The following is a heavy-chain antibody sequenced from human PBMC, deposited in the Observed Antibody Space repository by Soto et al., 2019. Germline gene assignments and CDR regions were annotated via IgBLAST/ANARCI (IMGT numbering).Heavy chain of an antibody. D-gene: IGHD3-3*01. CDR3: ARGPRRITIFGVVIMWFDP. Sequence: QVQLVQSGAEVKKPGASVKVSCKASGYTFTSYDINWVRQATGQGLEWMGWMNPNSGNTGYAQKFQGRVTMTRNTSISTAYMELSSLRSEDTAVYYCARGPRRITIFGVVIMWFDPWGQGTLVTVSS. CDR2: MNPNSGNT. J-gene: IGHJ5*02. V-gene: IGHV1-8*01. CDR1: GYTFTSYD.